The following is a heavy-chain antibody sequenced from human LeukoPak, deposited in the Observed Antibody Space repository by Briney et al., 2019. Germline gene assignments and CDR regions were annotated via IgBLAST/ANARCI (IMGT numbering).Heavy chain of an antibody. CDR3: ARLIGYCSSTSCYPRWFDP. D-gene: IGHD2-2*01. CDR2: IYYSGST. CDR1: GGSISSYY. V-gene: IGHV4-59*01. Sequence: ASETLSLTCTVSGGSISSYYWSWIRQPPGKGLEWIGYIYYSGSTNYNPSLKSRVTISVDTSKNQFSLKLSSVTAADTAVYYCARLIGYCSSTSCYPRWFDPWGQGTLVTVSS. J-gene: IGHJ5*02.